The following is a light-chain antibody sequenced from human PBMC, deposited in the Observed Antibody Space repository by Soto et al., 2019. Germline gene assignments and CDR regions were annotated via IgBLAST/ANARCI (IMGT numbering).Light chain of an antibody. V-gene: IGKV3-20*01. J-gene: IGKJ4*01. Sequence: SVLTQSPGTLSLSPGERATLSCRASQSISSSYLSWYQQKPAQAPRLLTSSASSRATGIPDRFSGSASGTDFTLTITSLEPADFAVYYCKQYGSSPLTFGGGTKVDIK. CDR1: QSISSSY. CDR2: SAS. CDR3: KQYGSSPLT.